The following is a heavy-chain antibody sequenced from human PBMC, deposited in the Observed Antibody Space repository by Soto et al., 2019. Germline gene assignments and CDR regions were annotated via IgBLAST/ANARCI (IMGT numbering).Heavy chain of an antibody. CDR1: GFTFSDYY. V-gene: IGHV3-11*01. CDR3: ARGRPYSSGWAYDGFDI. D-gene: IGHD6-19*01. J-gene: IGHJ3*02. CDR2: ISRSGSTI. Sequence: GSLRLSCAASGFTFSDYYMSWIRQAPGKGLEWVSYISRSGSTIYYADSVKGRFIISRDNAKNSLYLQMNSLRAEDTAVYYCARGRPYSSGWAYDGFDIWGQGTMVTVSS.